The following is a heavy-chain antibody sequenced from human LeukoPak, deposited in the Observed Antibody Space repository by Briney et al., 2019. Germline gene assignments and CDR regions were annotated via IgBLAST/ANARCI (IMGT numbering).Heavy chain of an antibody. D-gene: IGHD3-22*01. CDR3: ARLDSTGYYYFDY. V-gene: IGHV4-59*08. Sequence: SETLSLTCTVSGGSISSYHWSWIRQPPGKGLEWIGYIYYSGSTNYNPSLKSRVTISVDTSKNQFSLKLSSVTAADTAVYYCARLDSTGYYYFDYWGQGTLVTVSS. CDR2: IYYSGST. CDR1: GGSISSYH. J-gene: IGHJ4*02.